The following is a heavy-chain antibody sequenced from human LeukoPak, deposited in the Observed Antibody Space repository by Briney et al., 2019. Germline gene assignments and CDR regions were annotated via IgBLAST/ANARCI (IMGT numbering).Heavy chain of an antibody. V-gene: IGHV1-18*01. CDR1: GYTFTSYG. D-gene: IGHD3-3*01. J-gene: IGHJ4*02. Sequence: GASVKVSCKASGYTFTSYGISWVRQAPGQGLEWMGWISAYNGNTNYAQKLQGRVTMTTDTSTGTAYMELRSLRSDDTAVYYCAREGQYYDLWSGYHNHFDYWGQGTLVTVSS. CDR2: ISAYNGNT. CDR3: AREGQYYDLWSGYHNHFDY.